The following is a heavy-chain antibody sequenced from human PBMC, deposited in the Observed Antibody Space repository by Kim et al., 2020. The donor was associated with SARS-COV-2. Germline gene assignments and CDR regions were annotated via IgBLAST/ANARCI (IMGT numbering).Heavy chain of an antibody. CDR3: ARPNTTGYWYFDL. V-gene: IGHV4-59*08. Sequence: YSPSLKSRVTISVDTSKNQFSLKLSSVTAADTAVYYCARPNTTGYWYFDLWGRGTLVTVSS. D-gene: IGHD4-17*01. J-gene: IGHJ2*01.